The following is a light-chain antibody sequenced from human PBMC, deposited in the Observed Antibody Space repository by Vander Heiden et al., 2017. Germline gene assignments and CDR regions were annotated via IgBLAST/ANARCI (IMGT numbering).Light chain of an antibody. V-gene: IGKV3-15*01. CDR3: QQYNNWPPWT. J-gene: IGKJ1*01. Sequence: EIVMTPSPATLSVSPGERATLPCRASQSVSSNLAWYQQKPGQPPRLLIYGASTRTTGIPARFSGSGSGTEFTLTISSLQSEDFAVYYCQQYNNWPPWTFGQGTKVEIK. CDR2: GAS. CDR1: QSVSSN.